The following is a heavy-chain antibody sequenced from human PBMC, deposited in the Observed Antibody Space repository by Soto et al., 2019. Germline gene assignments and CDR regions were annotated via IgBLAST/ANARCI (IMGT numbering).Heavy chain of an antibody. CDR2: IYHSGSS. CDR3: ARDPYYDSSGYLASYGMDV. D-gene: IGHD3-22*01. Sequence: SETLSLTCTVSGGSISSYYWSWIRQPPGKGLEWIGYIYHSGSSNYNPSLKSRVTILLDTSKNQLSLRTEDTAVYYCARDPYYDSSGYLASYGMDVWGQGTTVTVSS. CDR1: GGSISSYY. J-gene: IGHJ6*02. V-gene: IGHV4-59*01.